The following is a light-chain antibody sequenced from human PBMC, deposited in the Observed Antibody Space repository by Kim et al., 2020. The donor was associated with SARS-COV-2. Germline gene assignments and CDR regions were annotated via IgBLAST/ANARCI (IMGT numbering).Light chain of an antibody. CDR1: QVVDTD. V-gene: IGKV3-15*01. Sequence: PGERAPLPGGASQVVDTDMAWYQQKPGAAPRLLIYGASTRAAGVPGRFTASGSGREFTLTISSLQCEDCAIYFCQHYNNWPQTFGQGTKLEI. CDR3: QHYNNWPQT. J-gene: IGKJ2*01. CDR2: GAS.